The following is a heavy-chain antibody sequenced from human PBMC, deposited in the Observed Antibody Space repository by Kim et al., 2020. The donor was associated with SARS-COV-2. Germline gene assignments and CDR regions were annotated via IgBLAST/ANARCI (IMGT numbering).Heavy chain of an antibody. CDR3: ARWDTGAHAGGYYFDY. J-gene: IGHJ4*02. V-gene: IGHV4-34*01. CDR2: INHSGST. D-gene: IGHD5-18*01. CDR1: GGSFSGYY. Sequence: SETLSLTCAVYGGSFSGYYWSWIRQPPGKGLEWIGEINHSGSTNYNPSLKSRVTISVDTSKNQFSLKLSSVTAADTAVYYCARWDTGAHAGGYYFDYWGQGTLVTVSS.